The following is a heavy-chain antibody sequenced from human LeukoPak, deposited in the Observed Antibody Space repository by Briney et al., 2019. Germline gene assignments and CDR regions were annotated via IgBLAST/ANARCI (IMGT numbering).Heavy chain of an antibody. CDR2: ISRSSSYI. CDR3: ARGGTYFGY. Sequence: GGSLRLSCAASGFTFSSYSMNWVREAPGKGLGWVSSISRSSSYIYYADSVKGRFTISRDNAKNSLYLQMNSLRAEDTAVYYCARGGTYFGYWGQETLVTVSS. CDR1: GFTFSSYS. D-gene: IGHD6-25*01. V-gene: IGHV3-21*01. J-gene: IGHJ4*02.